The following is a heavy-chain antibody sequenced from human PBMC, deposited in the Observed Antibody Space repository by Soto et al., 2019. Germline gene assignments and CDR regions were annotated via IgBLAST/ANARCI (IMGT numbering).Heavy chain of an antibody. Sequence: PGGSLRLSCAASGFTFSYYGIHWVRQAPGKGLEWVAVIWYDGGNKHYADSVKGRFTISRPNSNNTVFLQMDSLRAEDTAVYYCARGYCSRTSCFDFDYWGQGTLVTVSS. D-gene: IGHD2-2*01. CDR2: IWYDGGNK. J-gene: IGHJ4*02. CDR3: ARGYCSRTSCFDFDY. CDR1: GFTFSYYG. V-gene: IGHV3-33*01.